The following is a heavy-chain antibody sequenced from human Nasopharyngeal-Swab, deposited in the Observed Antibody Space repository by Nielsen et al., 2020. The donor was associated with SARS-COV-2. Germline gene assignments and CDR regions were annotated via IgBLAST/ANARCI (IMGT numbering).Heavy chain of an antibody. CDR1: GFTFSSYS. CDR2: ISSSSSYI. Sequence: GGSLRLSCAASGFTFSSYSMNWVRQPPGKGLEWVSSISSSSSYIYYPDSVNGRFTISRDNAKNSLYLQMNSLRAEDTAVYYCARDAGGGSYYASFDIWGKGTMVTVSS. J-gene: IGHJ3*02. V-gene: IGHV3-21*01. D-gene: IGHD1-26*01. CDR3: ARDAGGGSYYASFDI.